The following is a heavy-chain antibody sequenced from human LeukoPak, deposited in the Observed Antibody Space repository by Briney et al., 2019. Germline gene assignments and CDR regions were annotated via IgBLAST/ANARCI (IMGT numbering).Heavy chain of an antibody. V-gene: IGHV4-34*01. CDR1: GGSFSGYY. Sequence: SETLSLTCAVYGGSFSGYYWSWIRQPPGKGLEWIGEINHSGSTNYNPSLKSRVTISVDTSKNQFSLKLSSVTAADTAVYYCARGIAFYYYYCYMDVWGKGTTVTVSS. CDR2: INHSGST. D-gene: IGHD2-21*01. CDR3: ARGIAFYYYYCYMDV. J-gene: IGHJ6*03.